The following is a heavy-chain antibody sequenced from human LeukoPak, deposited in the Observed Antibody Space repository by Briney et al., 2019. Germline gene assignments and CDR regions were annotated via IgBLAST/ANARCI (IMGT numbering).Heavy chain of an antibody. D-gene: IGHD5-18*01. CDR3: ARHRLAGGPQLWLPPPFDY. V-gene: IGHV4-59*08. Sequence: PSETLSLTCTVSGGSISSYYWSWIRQPPGKGLEWIGYIYYSGSTNYNPSLKSRVTISVDTSKNQFSLKPSSVTAADTAVYYCARHRLAGGPQLWLPPPFDYWGQGTLVTVSS. CDR1: GGSISSYY. CDR2: IYYSGST. J-gene: IGHJ4*02.